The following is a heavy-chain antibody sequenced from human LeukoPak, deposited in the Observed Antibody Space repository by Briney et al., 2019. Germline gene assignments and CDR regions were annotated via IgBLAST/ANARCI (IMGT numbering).Heavy chain of an antibody. V-gene: IGHV1-69*05. D-gene: IGHD4-23*01. J-gene: IGHJ4*02. CDR1: GGTFSSYA. CDR2: IIPIFGTA. CDR3: ASSSRGVTQRYDY. Sequence: ASVKVPCKASGGTFSSYAISWVRQAPGQGLEWMGGIIPIFGTANYAQKFQGRVTITTDESTSTAYMELSSLRSEDTAVYYCASSSRGVTQRYDYWGQGTLATVSS.